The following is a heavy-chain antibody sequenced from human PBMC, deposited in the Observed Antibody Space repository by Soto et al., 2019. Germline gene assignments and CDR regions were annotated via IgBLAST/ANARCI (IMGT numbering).Heavy chain of an antibody. D-gene: IGHD6-6*01. CDR3: ESRTGYSSSKNWFDP. V-gene: IGHV4-34*01. Sequence: SEILSLTCAVYGGSFSGYYWSWIRQPPGKGLEWIGEINHSGSTNYNPSLKSRVTISVDTSKNQFSLKLSSVTAADTAVYYCESRTGYSSSKNWFDPWGQGTLVTVSS. J-gene: IGHJ5*02. CDR2: INHSGST. CDR1: GGSFSGYY.